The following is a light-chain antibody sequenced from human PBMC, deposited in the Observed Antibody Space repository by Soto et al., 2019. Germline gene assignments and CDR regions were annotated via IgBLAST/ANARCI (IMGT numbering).Light chain of an antibody. J-gene: IGLJ2*01. CDR1: SSNIGSNT. V-gene: IGLV1-44*01. CDR2: SNN. CDR3: AAWYDSLNGVV. Sequence: QSVLTQPPSASGTPGQRVTISCSGRSSNIGSNTVNWYQQLPGTAPKLLIYSNNQRPSGVPDRFSGCKSGTSASLAISGLQSEDEADYYCAAWYDSLNGVVFGGGTKLTVL.